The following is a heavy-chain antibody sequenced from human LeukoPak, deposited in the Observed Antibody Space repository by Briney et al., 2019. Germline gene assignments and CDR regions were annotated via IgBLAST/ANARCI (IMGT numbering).Heavy chain of an antibody. CDR2: IKQDGSEI. J-gene: IGHJ4*02. Sequence: GESLRLSCAASGFIFSSYWMNWVRQAPGKGLEWVASIKQDGSEIYYVDSVKGRFTISRDNAKNSLYLQMNSLRAEDTALYYCARKGIAAAGTFDYWGQGTLVTVSS. D-gene: IGHD6-13*01. V-gene: IGHV3-7*03. CDR1: GFIFSSYW. CDR3: ARKGIAAAGTFDY.